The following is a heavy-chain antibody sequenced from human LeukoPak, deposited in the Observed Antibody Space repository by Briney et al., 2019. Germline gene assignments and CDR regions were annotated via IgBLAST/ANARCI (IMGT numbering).Heavy chain of an antibody. V-gene: IGHV3-15*01. CDR3: TTDDIVATIDY. Sequence: PGGSLRLSCAASGFTFSSYAMSWVRQAPGKGLEWVGRIKSKTDGGTTDYAAPVKGRFTISRDDSKNTLYPQMNSLKTEDTAVHYCTTDDIVATIDYWGQGTLVTVSS. CDR2: IKSKTDGGTT. J-gene: IGHJ4*02. CDR1: GFTFSSYA. D-gene: IGHD5-12*01.